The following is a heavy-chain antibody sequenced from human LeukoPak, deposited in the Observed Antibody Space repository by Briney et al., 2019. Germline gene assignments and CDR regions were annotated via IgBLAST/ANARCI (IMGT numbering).Heavy chain of an antibody. V-gene: IGHV3-23*01. D-gene: IGHD3-10*01. Sequence: PGGSLRLSCAASGFTFSNYAMSWVRQAPGKGLEWVSGISGSGGSTYYADSVKGRFTISRDNSKNTLYLQMNSLRAEDTAVYYCAKDRPLWFGELGYDALDIWGQGTMVTVSS. CDR3: AKDRPLWFGELGYDALDI. J-gene: IGHJ3*02. CDR1: GFTFSNYA. CDR2: ISGSGGST.